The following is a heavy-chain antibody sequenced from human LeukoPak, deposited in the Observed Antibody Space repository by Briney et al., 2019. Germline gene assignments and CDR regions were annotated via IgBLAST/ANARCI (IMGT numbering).Heavy chain of an antibody. CDR3: ARDLRDGYSDAFDI. Sequence: PRRSLRLSCAASGFTLSSYGMHWVRQAPGKGLEWVAVIWYDGSNKYYADSVKGRFTISRDNSKNTLYLQMNSLRAEDTAVYYCARDLRDGYSDAFDIWGQGTMVTVSS. D-gene: IGHD5-24*01. J-gene: IGHJ3*02. CDR1: GFTLSSYG. CDR2: IWYDGSNK. V-gene: IGHV3-33*01.